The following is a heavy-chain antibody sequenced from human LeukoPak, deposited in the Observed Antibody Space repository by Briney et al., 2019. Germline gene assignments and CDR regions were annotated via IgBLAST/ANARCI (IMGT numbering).Heavy chain of an antibody. CDR1: GFTFSSYW. D-gene: IGHD5-24*01. CDR2: IKQDGSEK. V-gene: IGHV3-7*01. CDR3: ARALGWLPENY. Sequence: GGSLRLSCAASGFTFSSYWMSWVRQAPGKGLEWVANIKQDGSEKDYVDSVKGRFTISRDNAKSSLYLQMNSLRAEDTAVYYCARALGWLPENYWGQGTLVTVSS. J-gene: IGHJ4*02.